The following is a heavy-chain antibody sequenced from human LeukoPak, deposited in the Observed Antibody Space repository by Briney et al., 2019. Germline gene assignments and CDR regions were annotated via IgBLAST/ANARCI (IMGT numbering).Heavy chain of an antibody. V-gene: IGHV4-4*07. D-gene: IGHD3-22*01. CDR1: GGSISIYY. CDR3: ARAFNYYDSSGTRWYFDL. CDR2: IYTSGIT. Sequence: PSETLSLTCTVSGGSISIYYWSWIRQPAGKGLEWIGRIYTSGITNYNPSLKSRVTMSVATSKNQFSLRLRSVTAADTAVYYCARAFNYYDSSGTRWYFDLWGRDTLVTVSS. J-gene: IGHJ2*01.